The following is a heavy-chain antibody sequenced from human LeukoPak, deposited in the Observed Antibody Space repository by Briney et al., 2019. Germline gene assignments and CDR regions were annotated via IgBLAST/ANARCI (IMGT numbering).Heavy chain of an antibody. CDR1: GFTFSSYG. J-gene: IGHJ4*02. Sequence: GGSLRLSCAASGFTFSSYGMSWVRQAPGKGLEWVSAISGSGGSTYYADSVKGRFTISRDNSKNTLYLQMNSLRAEDTAVYYCAKDLPIVVVPAAMHSTDDYWGQGTLVTVSS. D-gene: IGHD2-2*01. CDR3: AKDLPIVVVPAAMHSTDDY. V-gene: IGHV3-23*01. CDR2: ISGSGGST.